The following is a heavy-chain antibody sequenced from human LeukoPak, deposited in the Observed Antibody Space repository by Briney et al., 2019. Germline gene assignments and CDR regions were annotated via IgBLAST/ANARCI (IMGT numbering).Heavy chain of an antibody. J-gene: IGHJ4*02. CDR1: GFTFSSYA. V-gene: IGHV3-53*01. D-gene: IGHD5-12*01. Sequence: GRSLRLSCAASGFTFSSYAMHWVRQAPGKGLEWVSVIHSGGNTSYADSVKGRFTISRDNSENTLYLQMNSLRAEDTAVYYCARVKIRSGYHFGYYFDYWGQGILVTVSS. CDR3: ARVKIRSGYHFGYYFDY. CDR2: IHSGGNT.